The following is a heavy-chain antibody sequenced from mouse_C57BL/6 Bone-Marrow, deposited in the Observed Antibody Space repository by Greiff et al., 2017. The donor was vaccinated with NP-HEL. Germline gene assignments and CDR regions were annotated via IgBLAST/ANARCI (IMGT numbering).Heavy chain of an antibody. CDR1: GYTFTNYW. J-gene: IGHJ3*01. V-gene: IGHV1-63*01. Sequence: VKLMESGAELVRPGTSVKMSCKASGYTFTNYWIGWAKQRPGHGLEWIGDIYPGGGYTNYNEKFKGKATLTADKSSSTAYMQFSSLTSEDSAIYYGARSRGYSNYGSAWFADWGKGTLVTVSA. CDR3: ARSRGYSNYGSAWFAD. CDR2: IYPGGGYT. D-gene: IGHD2-5*01.